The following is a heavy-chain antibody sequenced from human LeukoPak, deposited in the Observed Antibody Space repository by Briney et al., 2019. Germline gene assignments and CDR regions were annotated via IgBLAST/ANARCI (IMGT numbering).Heavy chain of an antibody. J-gene: IGHJ5*02. V-gene: IGHV3-53*01. CDR1: GGSFSGYY. D-gene: IGHD6-19*01. Sequence: SSETLSLTCAVYGGSFSGYYWSWVRQAPGKGLEWVSVTYTSGSTHYADSVKGRFTISRDNSKNTLFLQMNSLRVEDTAVYYCARDVVDSSGWYYRWFDPWGQGTLVTVSS. CDR3: ARDVVDSSGWYYRWFDP. CDR2: TYTSGST.